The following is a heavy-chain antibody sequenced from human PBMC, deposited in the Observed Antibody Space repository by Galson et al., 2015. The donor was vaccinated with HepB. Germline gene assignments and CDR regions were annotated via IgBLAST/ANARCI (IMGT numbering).Heavy chain of an antibody. D-gene: IGHD1-26*01. CDR2: ISAYNGNT. J-gene: IGHJ6*02. CDR1: GYTFTSYG. CDR3: ARDAWELLEYGMDV. Sequence: SVKVSCKASGYTFTSYGISWVRQAPGQGLEWMGWISAYNGNTNYAQKLQGRVTMTTDTSTSTACMELRSLRSDDTAVYYCARDAWELLEYGMDVWGQGTTVTVSS. V-gene: IGHV1-18*04.